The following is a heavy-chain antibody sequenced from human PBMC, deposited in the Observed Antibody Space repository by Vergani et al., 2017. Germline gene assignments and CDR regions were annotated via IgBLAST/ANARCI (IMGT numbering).Heavy chain of an antibody. Sequence: QVHLVESGGGVVQPGRSLRLSCVVSGFTSSYYGMHWVRQAPGKGLEWVAVISCDGTQKYYADSVKGRFTISRDNSKSTLYLQMNSLRTEDTAVYYCATKSCGTPGCQIGYFREWVQGTLVTVSS. J-gene: IGHJ1*01. D-gene: IGHD1-1*01. V-gene: IGHV3-30*03. CDR2: ISCDGTQK. CDR3: ATKSCGTPGCQIGYFRE. CDR1: GFTSSYYG.